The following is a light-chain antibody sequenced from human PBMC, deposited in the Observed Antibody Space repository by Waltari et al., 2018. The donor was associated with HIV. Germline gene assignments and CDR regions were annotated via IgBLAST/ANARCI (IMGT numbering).Light chain of an antibody. V-gene: IGLV3-1*01. CDR1: KLGATY. Sequence: SYELNQPPSVSVSPGQTASITCSGDKLGATYACWYQQKPCHSPVLVMYQATKRPSEIPERFSGSNSGNTATLTISGTQAMDEADYYCQAWDSSTVVFGGGTKLTVL. CDR2: QAT. J-gene: IGLJ2*01. CDR3: QAWDSSTVV.